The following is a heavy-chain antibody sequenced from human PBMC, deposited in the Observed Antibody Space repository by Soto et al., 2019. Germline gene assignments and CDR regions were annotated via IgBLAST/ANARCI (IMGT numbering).Heavy chain of an antibody. Sequence: GGSLRLSCAASGFTFSSYAMSWVRQAPGKGLEWVSSVNVDDSTYYANSVKGRFTISRDNSKNTVNLQMNSLRAEDTAVYYCAKNCYMDFWAQGTLVTV. V-gene: IGHV3-23*01. CDR1: GFTFSSYA. J-gene: IGHJ4*02. CDR3: AKNCYMDF. D-gene: IGHD1-1*01. CDR2: VNVDDST.